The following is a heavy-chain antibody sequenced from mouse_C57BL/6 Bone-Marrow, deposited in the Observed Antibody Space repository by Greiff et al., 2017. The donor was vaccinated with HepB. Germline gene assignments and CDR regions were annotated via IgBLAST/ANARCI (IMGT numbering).Heavy chain of an antibody. CDR3: APNPFITTVPPLAY. D-gene: IGHD1-1*01. Sequence: DVQLQESGPVLVKPGASVKMSCKASGYTFTDYYMNWVKQSHGKSLEWIGVINPYNGGTSYNQKFKGKATLTVDKSSSTAYMELNSLTSEDSAVYYCAPNPFITTVPPLAYWGQGTLVTVSA. CDR2: INPYNGGT. J-gene: IGHJ3*01. V-gene: IGHV1-19*01. CDR1: GYTFTDYY.